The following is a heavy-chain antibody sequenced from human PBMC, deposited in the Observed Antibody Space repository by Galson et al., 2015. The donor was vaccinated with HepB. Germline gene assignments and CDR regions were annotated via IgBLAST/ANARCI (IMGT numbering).Heavy chain of an antibody. CDR3: ARGRSSNSNVDV. J-gene: IGHJ6*04. V-gene: IGHV3-21*01. Sequence: SLRLSCAASGFTFSTYSMNWVRQAPGKGLEWISSISSSGRNTSYADSVKGRFTISRDNAKNSLYLQMNSLRAEATAVYYCARGRSSNSNVDVWGKGTTVTVSS. D-gene: IGHD4-11*01. CDR2: ISSSGRNT. CDR1: GFTFSTYS.